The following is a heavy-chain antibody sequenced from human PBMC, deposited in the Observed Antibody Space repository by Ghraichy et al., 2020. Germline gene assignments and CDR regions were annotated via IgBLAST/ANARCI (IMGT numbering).Heavy chain of an antibody. CDR1: GYTLTDYY. CDR2: INPDSGAT. CDR3: ARGGAVAATGYFYYYGMDV. D-gene: IGHD6-19*01. Sequence: ASVKVSCKASGYTLTDYYIHWVRQAPGQRLEWLGWINPDSGATNYAQKFQGRVTMTRDTSISTAYMEMRSLTSDDTAVYYCARGGAVAATGYFYYYGMDVWGQGATITVSS. V-gene: IGHV1-2*02. J-gene: IGHJ6*02.